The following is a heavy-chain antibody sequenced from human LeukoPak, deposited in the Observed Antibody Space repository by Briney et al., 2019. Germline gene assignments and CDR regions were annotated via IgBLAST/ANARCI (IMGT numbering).Heavy chain of an antibody. V-gene: IGHV3-23*01. J-gene: IGHJ4*02. CDR2: IGGSGGST. CDR3: AKAERFGELFFDY. Sequence: GGSLRLSCAASGFTFSSYVMSWVRQAPGKGLEWVSGIGGSGGSTFYADSVKGRFTISRDSSKHTLYLQMNSLRAEDTAIYYCAKAERFGELFFDYWGQGTLVTVSS. D-gene: IGHD3-10*01. CDR1: GFTFSSYV.